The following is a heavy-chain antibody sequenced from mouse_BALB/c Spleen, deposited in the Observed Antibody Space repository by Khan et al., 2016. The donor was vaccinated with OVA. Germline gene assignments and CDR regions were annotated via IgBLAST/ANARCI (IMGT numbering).Heavy chain of an antibody. Sequence: VELVESGPGLVAPSQSLSITCSVSGFSLTSDGVSWVRQPPGKGLEWLGVIWGDGSTNYHSALRSRLSIRKDNSKSQVFLKLNSLQTDDTATYYCAKLRVFYFDSWGQGTTLTVSS. CDR1: GFSLTSDG. V-gene: IGHV2-3*01. CDR3: AKLRVFYFDS. J-gene: IGHJ2*01. CDR2: IWGDGST.